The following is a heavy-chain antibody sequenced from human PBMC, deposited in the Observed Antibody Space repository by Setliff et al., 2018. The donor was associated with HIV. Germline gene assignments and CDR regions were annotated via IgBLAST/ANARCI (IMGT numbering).Heavy chain of an antibody. V-gene: IGHV3-7*03. J-gene: IGHJ6*03. CDR2: IKQDGSEK. CDR3: ARDRGRGMAPSGILDYYYMDA. CDR1: GFTFSSYW. Sequence: GGSLRLSCAASGFTFSSYWMSWVRQAPGKGLEWVANIKQDGSEKYYVDSVKGRFTISRDNAKNSLYLQMNSLRAEDSAMYYCARDRGRGMAPSGILDYYYMDAWGKGTTVTVSS. D-gene: IGHD6-13*01.